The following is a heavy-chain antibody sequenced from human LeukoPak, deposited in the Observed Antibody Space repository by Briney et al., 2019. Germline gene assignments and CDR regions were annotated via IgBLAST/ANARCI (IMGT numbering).Heavy chain of an antibody. D-gene: IGHD3-3*01. CDR3: ARLRITIFGVVKRFDY. CDR2: IYYSGST. Sequence: SETLSLTCTVSGGSISSYYWSWIRQPPGKGLEWIGYIYYSGSTNYNPSLKSRVTISVDTSKNQFSLKLSSVTAADTAVYYCARLRITIFGVVKRFDYWGQGTLVTVSS. CDR1: GGSISSYY. J-gene: IGHJ4*02. V-gene: IGHV4-59*08.